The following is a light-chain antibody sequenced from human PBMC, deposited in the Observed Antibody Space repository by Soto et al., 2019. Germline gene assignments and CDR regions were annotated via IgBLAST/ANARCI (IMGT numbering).Light chain of an antibody. CDR3: QSYDSSLSAL. CDR1: SSNIGAGYD. Sequence: QAVVTQPPSVSGAPGQRVTISCTGSSSNIGAGYDVHWYQQLPGTAPKLLIYGNSNRPSGVPDRFSGSKYGTSASLAITGLQAEDEADYYCQSYDSSLSALFGGGTKLTVL. CDR2: GNS. V-gene: IGLV1-40*01. J-gene: IGLJ3*02.